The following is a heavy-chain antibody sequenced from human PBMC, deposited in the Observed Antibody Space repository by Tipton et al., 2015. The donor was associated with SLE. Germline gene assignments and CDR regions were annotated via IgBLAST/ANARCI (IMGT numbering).Heavy chain of an antibody. V-gene: IGHV4-34*01. CDR2: INHSGSS. CDR3: ARDGYSSGWYSIDY. CDR1: GGSFSGYY. Sequence: TLSLTCAVYGGSFSGYYWSWIRQPPGKGLEWIGEINHSGSSNYKASLKSRVTISVDTSKNQFSLKLSSVTAAGTAVYYCARDGYSSGWYSIDYWGQGTLVTVSS. J-gene: IGHJ4*02. D-gene: IGHD6-19*01.